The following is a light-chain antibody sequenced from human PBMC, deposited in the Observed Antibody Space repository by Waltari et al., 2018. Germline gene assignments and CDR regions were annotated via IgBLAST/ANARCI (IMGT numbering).Light chain of an antibody. V-gene: IGLV3-1*01. CDR3: KAGDTATLV. CDR1: HLGCQY. CDR2: YDS. Sequence: SYELNQPPSVSVSPGQAASHTRPGDHLGCQYPPWYQQTPGPSPVLVISYDSKRPAAIPVRFSGSNSGTTATLTFSGSEAMNESAYSVKAGDTATLVVGGGTKVSVL. J-gene: IGLJ2*01.